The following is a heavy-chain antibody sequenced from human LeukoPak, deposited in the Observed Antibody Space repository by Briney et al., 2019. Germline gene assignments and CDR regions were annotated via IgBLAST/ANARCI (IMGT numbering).Heavy chain of an antibody. J-gene: IGHJ4*02. CDR2: ISSSSSYI. Sequence: GGSLRLSCAASGFTFSSYNMNWVRQAPGKGLEWVSSISSSSSYIYYADSVKGRFTISRDSAKNSLFLQMNSLRAEDTAVYYCVRDRRHDYWGQGTLVTVSS. CDR3: VRDRRHDY. CDR1: GFTFSSYN. D-gene: IGHD6-25*01. V-gene: IGHV3-21*01.